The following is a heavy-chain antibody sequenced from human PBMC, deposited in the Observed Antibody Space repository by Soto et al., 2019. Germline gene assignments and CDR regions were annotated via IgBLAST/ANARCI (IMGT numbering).Heavy chain of an antibody. V-gene: IGHV4-59*08. Sequence: SDTLSLTCTVSGVFINHYYWTWSRQPPGKGLEWMGYIYYSGTTTNYNPSLKSRVTLSVDTSKNQFSLKLSSVTAADTAVYYCTRLGGSYAVPHFDYWGQGTLVT. CDR2: IYYSGTT. J-gene: IGHJ4*02. CDR1: GVFINHYY. D-gene: IGHD1-26*01. CDR3: TRLGGSYAVPHFDY.